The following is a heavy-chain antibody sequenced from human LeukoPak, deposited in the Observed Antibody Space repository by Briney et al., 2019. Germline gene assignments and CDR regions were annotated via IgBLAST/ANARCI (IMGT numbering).Heavy chain of an antibody. CDR2: ISWNSGII. V-gene: IGHV3-9*03. D-gene: IGHD6-19*01. J-gene: IGHJ4*02. Sequence: GGSPRLSCAASGFTFDDYAMHWVRQAPGKGLEWVSGISWNSGIIVYADSVKGRFTISRDNAKNSLYLQMNSLRPGDMALYYCAKDYRAVAGTGGAFDYWGQGTLVTVSS. CDR1: GFTFDDYA. CDR3: AKDYRAVAGTGGAFDY.